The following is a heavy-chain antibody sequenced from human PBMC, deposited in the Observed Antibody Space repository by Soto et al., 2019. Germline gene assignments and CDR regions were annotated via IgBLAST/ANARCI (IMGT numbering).Heavy chain of an antibody. D-gene: IGHD6-13*01. CDR1: GFTFSSYS. Sequence: EVQLVESGGGLVQPGGSLRLSCAASGFTFSSYSMNWVRQAPGKGLEWVSYISSSSSTIYYADSVKGRFTISRDNAKNSLYLQMNSLRAEDTAVYYCARDLSSSWYWGYYYGMDVWGQGTTVTVSS. V-gene: IGHV3-48*01. CDR3: ARDLSSSWYWGYYYGMDV. J-gene: IGHJ6*02. CDR2: ISSSSSTI.